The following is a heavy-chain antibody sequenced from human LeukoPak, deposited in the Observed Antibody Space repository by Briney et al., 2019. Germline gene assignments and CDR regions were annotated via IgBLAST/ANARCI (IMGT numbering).Heavy chain of an antibody. CDR3: ARAPAEHAAASMIPGY. CDR1: GFSVTSYG. D-gene: IGHD3-22*01. CDR2: ISSSSSYI. J-gene: IGHJ4*02. V-gene: IGHV3-21*01. Sequence: GGSLRLSCAVSGFSVTSYGMSWVRQAPGKGLEWVSSISSSSSYIYYADSVKGRFTISRDNAKNSLYLQMNSLRAEDTAVYYCARAPAEHAAASMIPGYWGQGTLVTVSS.